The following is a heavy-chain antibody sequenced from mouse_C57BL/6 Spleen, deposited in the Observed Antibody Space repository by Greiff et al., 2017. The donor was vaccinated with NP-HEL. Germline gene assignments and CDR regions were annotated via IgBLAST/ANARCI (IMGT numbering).Heavy chain of an antibody. CDR2: IWGDGST. CDR3: ATITTVVQRAY. J-gene: IGHJ3*01. Sequence: LQESGPGLVAPSQSLSITCTVSGFSLTSYGVSWVRQPPGKGLEWLGVIWGDGSTNSHSALIFRLSISKDNSKSQVFLKLNSLQTDDTATYYCATITTVVQRAYWGQGTLVTVSA. V-gene: IGHV2-3*01. D-gene: IGHD1-1*01. CDR1: GFSLTSYG.